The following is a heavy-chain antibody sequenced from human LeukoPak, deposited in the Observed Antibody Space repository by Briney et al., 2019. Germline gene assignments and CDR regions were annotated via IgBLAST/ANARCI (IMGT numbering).Heavy chain of an antibody. CDR2: IIRSSSYT. CDR1: GITFSNYN. Sequence: GGSLRLSCAAPGITFSNYNMNWVRQAPGKGLEWISSIIRSSSYTFYADSVKGRFTISRDNAKNSLYMQMNSLRVEDTAIYYCARDPYNGAYSEGYYYYYMDVWGKGTTVTVSS. D-gene: IGHD1-1*01. CDR3: ARDPYNGAYSEGYYYYYMDV. V-gene: IGHV3-21*01. J-gene: IGHJ6*03.